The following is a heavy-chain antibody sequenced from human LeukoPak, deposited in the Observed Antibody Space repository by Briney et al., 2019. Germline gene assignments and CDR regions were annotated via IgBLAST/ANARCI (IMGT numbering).Heavy chain of an antibody. CDR2: INSDGSST. J-gene: IGHJ6*02. CDR1: GFTFSSYW. CDR3: ARTYYYGSGSASPYYYYGMDV. D-gene: IGHD3-10*01. V-gene: IGHV3-74*01. Sequence: GGSLRLSCAASGFTFSSYWMHWVRQAPGKGLVWVSRINSDGSSTSYADSVKGRFTISRDNAKNTLYLQMNSLRAEDTAVYYCARTYYYGSGSASPYYYYGMDVWGQGTTVTVSS.